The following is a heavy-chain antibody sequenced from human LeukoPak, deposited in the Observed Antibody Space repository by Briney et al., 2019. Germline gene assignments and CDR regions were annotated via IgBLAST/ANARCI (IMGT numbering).Heavy chain of an antibody. Sequence: GGSLRLSCAASGFTFSSYDMHWVRLGTGKGLEWVSGIGTAGDSYYLGSVKGRFTISRENAKNFLYLQMNSLRAADTAVYYCARGSGGGFDPWGQGTLVTVSS. CDR1: GFTFSSYD. CDR2: IGTAGDS. CDR3: ARGSGGGFDP. V-gene: IGHV3-13*01. J-gene: IGHJ5*02. D-gene: IGHD3-10*01.